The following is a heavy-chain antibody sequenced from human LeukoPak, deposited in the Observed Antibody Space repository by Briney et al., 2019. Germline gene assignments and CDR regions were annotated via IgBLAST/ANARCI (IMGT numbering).Heavy chain of an antibody. J-gene: IGHJ4*02. CDR3: ARDSIVGVPDY. CDR2: ISSSSSYI. D-gene: IGHD1-26*01. V-gene: IGHV3-21*01. Sequence: GGSLRLSCAASEFTFSSYSMNWVRQAPGKVLEWVSSISSSSSYIYYADSVKGRFTISRDNAKNSLYLQMNSMRAEDTAVYYCARDSIVGVPDYWGQGTLVTVSS. CDR1: EFTFSSYS.